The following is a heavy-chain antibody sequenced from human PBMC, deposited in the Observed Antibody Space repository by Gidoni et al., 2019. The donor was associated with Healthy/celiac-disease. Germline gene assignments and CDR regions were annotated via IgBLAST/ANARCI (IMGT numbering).Heavy chain of an antibody. V-gene: IGHV4-34*01. D-gene: IGHD2-2*01. CDR2: INHSGST. J-gene: IGHJ5*02. Sequence: QVQLQQGGTGLVKPAETLSLTCAVYGRSYSVYYWSWIRQPPGKGLEWIGEINHSGSTNYNPSLKSRVTISVDTSKNQFSLKLSSVTAADTAVYYCARGQRYCSSTSCYGVSCFDPWGQGTLVTVSS. CDR1: GRSYSVYY. CDR3: ARGQRYCSSTSCYGVSCFDP.